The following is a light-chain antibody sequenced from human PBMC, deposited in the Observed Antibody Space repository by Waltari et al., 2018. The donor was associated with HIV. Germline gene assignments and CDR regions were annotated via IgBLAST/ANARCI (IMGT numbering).Light chain of an antibody. CDR2: DNY. J-gene: IGLJ3*02. CDR3: GAWDSSLSSLV. Sequence: QSVLTQPPSVSAAPGQKVTISCFGSSSNIGSNSVSWYQHLRGTAPKLLCYDNYKLPSDIPVRFSGSKSGTSATLGIAGLQTGDEAEYYCGAWDSSLSSLVFGGGTTLTVL. V-gene: IGLV1-51*01. CDR1: SSNIGSNS.